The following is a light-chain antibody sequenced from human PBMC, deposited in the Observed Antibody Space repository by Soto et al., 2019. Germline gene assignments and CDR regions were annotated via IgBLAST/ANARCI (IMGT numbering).Light chain of an antibody. Sequence: DIQLTQSPSPLPASVGDRVTITCRASQGISNYLAWYQQKTEKAPKLLIYAASTLQSGVPPRCSASGSGAEISLTIASLQPEEFAIYDWQQHNTYPWAFGQGTKVEIK. V-gene: IGKV1-9*01. CDR2: AAS. CDR3: QQHNTYPWA. CDR1: QGISNY. J-gene: IGKJ1*01.